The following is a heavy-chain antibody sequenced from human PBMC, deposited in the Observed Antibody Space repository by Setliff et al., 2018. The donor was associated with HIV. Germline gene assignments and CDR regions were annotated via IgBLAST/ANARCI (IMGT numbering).Heavy chain of an antibody. Sequence: GASVKVSCKASGYTFTDYYIHWVRQAPGQGLEWMGVIDPTGGRTTYAQKFEDRVTMTRDLSTSTVYMELTRLKSEDVAIYYCARDGINYDFWSGQNASNWFDPWGQGTLVTVSS. CDR3: ARDGINYDFWSGQNASNWFDP. D-gene: IGHD3-3*01. CDR1: GYTFTDYY. CDR2: IDPTGGRT. V-gene: IGHV1-46*01. J-gene: IGHJ5*02.